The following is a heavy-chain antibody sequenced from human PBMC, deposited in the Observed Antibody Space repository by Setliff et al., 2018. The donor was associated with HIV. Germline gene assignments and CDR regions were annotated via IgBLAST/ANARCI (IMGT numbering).Heavy chain of an antibody. Sequence: SETLSLTCAVYGGSFSHYFWSWIRQSPEKGLEWIGEINPGGSTNYNPSLKGRVTMSAATSKNQFSLRLDSVTATDTATYYCAKYQDSSPIRCFDLWGRGTLVTVSS. V-gene: IGHV4-34*10. CDR2: INPGGST. J-gene: IGHJ2*01. CDR1: GGSFSHYF. D-gene: IGHD3-22*01. CDR3: AKYQDSSPIRCFDL.